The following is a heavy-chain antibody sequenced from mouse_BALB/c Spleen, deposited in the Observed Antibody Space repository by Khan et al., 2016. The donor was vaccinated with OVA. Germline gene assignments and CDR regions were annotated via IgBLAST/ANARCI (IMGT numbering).Heavy chain of an antibody. J-gene: IGHJ2*01. V-gene: IGHV7-3*02. D-gene: IGHD1-2*01. CDR1: GFTFTDYY. Sequence: EVELVESGGGLVQPGGSLRLSCATSGFTFTDYYMSWVRQPPGKALEWLGFIRNKANGYTTEYSASVKGRFTISRDNSQSILYLQMNTLRAEDSATYYGARDPPHYYGPLYYFDDWGQGTTLTVSS. CDR2: IRNKANGYTT. CDR3: ARDPPHYYGPLYYFDD.